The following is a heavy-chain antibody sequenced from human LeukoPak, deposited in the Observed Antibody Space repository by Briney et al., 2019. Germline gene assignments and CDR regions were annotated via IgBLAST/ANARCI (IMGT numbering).Heavy chain of an antibody. V-gene: IGHV4-39*02. Sequence: PSETLSLTCTISGGSMSVGRSYWGWVRQPPGKGLEWIASSYYDGTTYYYPSLKSRVTISMDSSKNPFSLEVKSVTAADTAMYYCGTGGGIAVSHVWGQGIMVAVST. CDR2: SYYDGTT. CDR1: GGSMSVGRSY. D-gene: IGHD6-19*01. CDR3: GTGGGIAVSHV. J-gene: IGHJ4*02.